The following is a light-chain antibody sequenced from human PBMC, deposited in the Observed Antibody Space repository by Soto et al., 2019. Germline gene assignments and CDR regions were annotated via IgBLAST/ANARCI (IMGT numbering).Light chain of an antibody. CDR1: QVIGSRY. CDR2: GAS. V-gene: IGKV3-20*01. CDR3: HQRGSWPRGT. Sequence: EIVMTQSPGTLSLSPGERATISCRASQVIGSRYLAWYHQKSGQAPRLLIYGASSRATGIPDRFSGSGSGTDFTLTISSLEPEDFAVYYCHQRGSWPRGTFGQGTKVEIK. J-gene: IGKJ1*01.